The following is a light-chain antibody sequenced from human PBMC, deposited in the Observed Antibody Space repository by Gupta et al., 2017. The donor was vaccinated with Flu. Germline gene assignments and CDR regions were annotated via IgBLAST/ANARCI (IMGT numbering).Light chain of an antibody. CDR1: NIGSKS. J-gene: IGLJ2*01. CDR2: DDN. V-gene: IGLV3-21*02. Sequence: SSVLTQPLSGSMAPGQTARTTCGGNNIGSKSGPWYQQRPGQAPVLVVYDDNARPSGIPERFSGCTSGNTATLTISRVEAGDEADYYCQVWDSRTDYVVFGGGTKLTVL. CDR3: QVWDSRTDYVV.